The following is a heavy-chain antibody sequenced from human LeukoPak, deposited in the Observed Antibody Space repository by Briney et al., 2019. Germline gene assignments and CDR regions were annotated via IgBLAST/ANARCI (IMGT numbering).Heavy chain of an antibody. Sequence: PGGSLRLSCAASGFTVSSNYMSWVRQAPGKGLERVSAIYSGGSTYYADSVKGRFTISRDTSDNTLYLQMSSLRAEDTAVYYCVKDRGAYCSSTSCSLYFDFWGQGILVTVSS. CDR3: VKDRGAYCSSTSCSLYFDF. J-gene: IGHJ4*02. CDR2: IYSGGST. V-gene: IGHV3-53*01. CDR1: GFTVSSNY. D-gene: IGHD2-2*01.